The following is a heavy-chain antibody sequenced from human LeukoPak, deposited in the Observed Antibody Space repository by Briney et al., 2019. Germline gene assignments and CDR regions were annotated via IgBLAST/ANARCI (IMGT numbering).Heavy chain of an antibody. CDR3: ARADVLRYFDWLNPFDY. CDR1: GYTFTSYG. V-gene: IGHV1-18*01. Sequence: GASVKVSCKASGYTFTSYGISWVRQAPGQGLEWMGWISAYNGNTNYAQKLQGRVTMTTDTSTSTAYMELRNLRSDDTAVYYCARADVLRYFDWLNPFDYWGQGTLVTVSS. D-gene: IGHD3-9*01. J-gene: IGHJ4*02. CDR2: ISAYNGNT.